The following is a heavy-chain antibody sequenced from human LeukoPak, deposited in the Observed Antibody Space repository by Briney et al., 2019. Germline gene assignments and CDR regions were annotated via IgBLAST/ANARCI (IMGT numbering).Heavy chain of an antibody. CDR1: GFPSINYA. Sequence: PGGSLRLSFAASGFPSINYAFNWVRQAPAKGREWVAVVWFDGSHDYYGDSLKGRFTISRDDSKSTLFLQMNSLTTEDTAVYYCARDPDLYGDSIFDLWGQGTLVTVSS. CDR3: ARDPDLYGDSIFDL. CDR2: VWFDGSHD. J-gene: IGHJ4*02. D-gene: IGHD4-17*01. V-gene: IGHV3-33*01.